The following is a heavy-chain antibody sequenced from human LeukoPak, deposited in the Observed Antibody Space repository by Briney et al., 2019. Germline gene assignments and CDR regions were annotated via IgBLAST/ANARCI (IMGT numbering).Heavy chain of an antibody. Sequence: PGGSLRLSCAASGFTFSSYAMSWVRQAPGKGLEWVSAISGSGGSTFYADSVKGRFTISRDISKNTLFLQINSLRAEDTALYYCAKGIGGSTYSAHDQWGQGTLVTVSS. CDR2: ISGSGGST. CDR1: GFTFSSYA. D-gene: IGHD2-15*01. V-gene: IGHV3-23*01. J-gene: IGHJ4*02. CDR3: AKGIGGSTYSAHDQ.